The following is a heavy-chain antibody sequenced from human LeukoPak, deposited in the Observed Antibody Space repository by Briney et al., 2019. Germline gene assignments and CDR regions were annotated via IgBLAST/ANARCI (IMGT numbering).Heavy chain of an antibody. J-gene: IGHJ4*02. CDR3: ARTYHDFWSGYYAFDY. V-gene: IGHV3-7*03. CDR2: IKQDGSEK. D-gene: IGHD3-3*01. Sequence: PGGSLRLSCAASGFTFSSYWMSWVRQAPGKGLEWVANIKQDGSEKYYVDSVKGRFTISRDNAKNSLYLQMNSLRAEDTAVYYCARTYHDFWSGYYAFDYWGQGTLVTVSS. CDR1: GFTFSSYW.